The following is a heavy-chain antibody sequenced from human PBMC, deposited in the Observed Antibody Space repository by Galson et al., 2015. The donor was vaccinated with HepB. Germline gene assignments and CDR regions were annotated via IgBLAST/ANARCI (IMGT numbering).Heavy chain of an antibody. V-gene: IGHV1-3*01. CDR3: ARGPEGGYSGYRALDS. CDR2: INAGNGNT. CDR1: GYTFTSYA. D-gene: IGHD5-12*01. Sequence: SVKVSCKASGYTFTSYAIHWVRQAPGQRLEWMGWINAGNGNTKYSQKFQGRVTITRDTSASTAYMELSSLRSEDTTVYYCARGPEGGYSGYRALDSWGQGGIVAVCS. J-gene: IGHJ3*02.